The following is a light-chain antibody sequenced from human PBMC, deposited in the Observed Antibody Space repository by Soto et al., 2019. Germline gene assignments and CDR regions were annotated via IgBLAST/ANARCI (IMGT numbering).Light chain of an antibody. Sequence: DIQLTQSPSTMSSSAGERATISCRASQSISSSLSWYQQKPGQAPRLLFYGASTRPTAIPDRFSGSGFGTDFTLTISCLEPEDFAAYYCQQRCSWFRTFGRGTRLDI. CDR3: QQRCSWFRT. V-gene: IGKV3-11*01. CDR2: GAS. CDR1: QSISSS. J-gene: IGKJ5*01.